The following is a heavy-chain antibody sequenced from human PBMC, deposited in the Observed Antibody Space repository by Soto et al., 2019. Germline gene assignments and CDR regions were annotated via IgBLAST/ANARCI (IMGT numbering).Heavy chain of an antibody. J-gene: IGHJ3*02. D-gene: IGHD1-1*01. CDR2: ISYKGDTT. CDR1: GFTLSDYS. Sequence: EVQLVESGGGLVQPGGSLRLSCAASGFTLSDYSMHWVRQAAGKGLEYVSAISYKGDTTYYANSVKGRFTISRDNSKNTLYLQMGSLRAEDMAVYYCARVSGLGQAAFDIWGQGTTVTVSS. V-gene: IGHV3-64*01. CDR3: ARVSGLGQAAFDI.